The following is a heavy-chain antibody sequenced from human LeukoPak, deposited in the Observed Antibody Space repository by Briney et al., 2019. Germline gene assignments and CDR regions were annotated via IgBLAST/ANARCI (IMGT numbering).Heavy chain of an antibody. CDR2: ISSSSSTI. V-gene: IGHV3-48*01. J-gene: IGHJ5*02. CDR3: ARVQQQLVRGWFDP. Sequence: GGSLRLSCAASGFTFSSYSMNWVRQAPGKGLEWVSYISSSSSTIYYADSVKGRFTISRDNAKNSLYLQMNSLRAEDTAVYYCARVQQQLVRGWFDPWGQEPWSPSPQ. CDR1: GFTFSSYS. D-gene: IGHD6-6*01.